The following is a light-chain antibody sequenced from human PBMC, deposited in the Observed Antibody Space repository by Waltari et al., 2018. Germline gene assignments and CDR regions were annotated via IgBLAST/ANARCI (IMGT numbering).Light chain of an antibody. Sequence: EIVMTQSPATLSVSPGERATLSCRASQSVSINLAWYQQKPGQAPRLLIYGASTRATGIPAMFSGTGSGTEFSLTISSLQSEDVAVYYCQQYDNWPPYTFGQGTNLEIK. V-gene: IGKV3-15*01. CDR3: QQYDNWPPYT. CDR1: QSVSIN. J-gene: IGKJ2*01. CDR2: GAS.